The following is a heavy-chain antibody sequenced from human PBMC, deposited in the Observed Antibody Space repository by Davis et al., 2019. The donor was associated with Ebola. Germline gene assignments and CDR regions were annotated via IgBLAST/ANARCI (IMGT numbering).Heavy chain of an antibody. D-gene: IGHD6-19*01. CDR2: ISWNSGSI. J-gene: IGHJ4*02. Sequence: SLKISCAASGFTFSSYAMHWVRQAPGKGLEWVSGISWNSGSIGYADSVKGRFTISRDNAKNSLYLQMNSLRAEDTALYYCAKANVYSSGDFDYWGQGTLVTVSS. CDR1: GFTFSSYA. CDR3: AKANVYSSGDFDY. V-gene: IGHV3-9*01.